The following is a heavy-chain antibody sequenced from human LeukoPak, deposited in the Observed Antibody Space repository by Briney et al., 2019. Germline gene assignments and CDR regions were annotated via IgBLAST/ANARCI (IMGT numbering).Heavy chain of an antibody. CDR3: ARLYSGWYGDY. Sequence: SQTLSLTCAVSGGSISSGGYSWSWIRQPPGKGLEWIGEINHSGSTNYNPSLKSRVTISVDTSKNQFSLKLSSVTAADTAVYYCARLYSGWYGDYWGQGTLVTVSS. J-gene: IGHJ4*02. D-gene: IGHD6-19*01. CDR2: INHSGST. V-gene: IGHV4-30-2*01. CDR1: GGSISSGGYS.